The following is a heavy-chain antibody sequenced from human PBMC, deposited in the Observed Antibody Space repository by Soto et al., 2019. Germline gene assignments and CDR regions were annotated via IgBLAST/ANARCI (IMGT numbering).Heavy chain of an antibody. D-gene: IGHD2-15*01. Sequence: EVQLLESGGGLVQPGGSLRLSCAASGFTFSSYAMSWVRQAPGTGLEWVSAISGSGGSTYYADSVKGRFTLSRDNSKNTLYLQMNSLRAEDTAVYYCALTGYCSGGSCLRPYYWYFDLWGRGTLVTVSS. CDR1: GFTFSSYA. CDR2: ISGSGGST. J-gene: IGHJ2*01. V-gene: IGHV3-23*01. CDR3: ALTGYCSGGSCLRPYYWYFDL.